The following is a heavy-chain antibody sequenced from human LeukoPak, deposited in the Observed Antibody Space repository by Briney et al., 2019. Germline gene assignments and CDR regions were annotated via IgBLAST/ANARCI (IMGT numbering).Heavy chain of an antibody. D-gene: IGHD4-23*01. J-gene: IGHJ5*02. V-gene: IGHV4-34*01. CDR2: INDSVST. CDR3: ARGQSSHRVRWLLLNCFDP. CDR1: GGSFSGYY. Sequence: SATLSLTFALDGGSFSGYYWSWIRQPPGKGREWIGEINDSVSTHNNPSLKSRVTISVDTSNNQFSLKLSSVTAADTAVYYCARGQSSHRVRWLLLNCFDPWGQGTLVTVSS.